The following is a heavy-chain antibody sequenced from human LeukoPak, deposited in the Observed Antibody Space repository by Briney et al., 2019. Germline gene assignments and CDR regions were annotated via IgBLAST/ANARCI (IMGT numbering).Heavy chain of an antibody. J-gene: IGHJ5*02. CDR1: GGSISNSSYY. CDR3: ARSEIVVVPAAYRGAWFDP. Sequence: SETLSLTCTVSGGSISNSSYYWGWIRQPPGKGLEWIGSIYYSGSTYYNPSLKSRVTISVNTSKNQFSLKLSSVTAADTAVYYCARSEIVVVPAAYRGAWFDPWGQGTLVTVSS. D-gene: IGHD2-2*01. CDR2: IYYSGST. V-gene: IGHV4-39*07.